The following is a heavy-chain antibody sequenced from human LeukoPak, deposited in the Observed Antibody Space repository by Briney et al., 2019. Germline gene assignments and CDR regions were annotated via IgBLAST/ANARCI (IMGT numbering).Heavy chain of an antibody. CDR3: ARDIIYRGIVVANFDY. V-gene: IGHV3-21*01. J-gene: IGHJ4*02. CDR1: GFTFSSYS. Sequence: SGGSLRLSCAASGFTFSSYSMNWVRQAPGKGLERVSSISSSSSYIYYADSVKGRFTISRDNAKNSLYLQMNSLRAEDTAVYYCARDIIYRGIVVANFDYWGQGTLVTVSS. CDR2: ISSSSSYI. D-gene: IGHD2-15*01.